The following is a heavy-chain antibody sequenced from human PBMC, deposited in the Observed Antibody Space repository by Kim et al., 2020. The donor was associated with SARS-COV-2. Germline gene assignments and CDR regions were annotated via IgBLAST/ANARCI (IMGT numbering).Heavy chain of an antibody. J-gene: IGHJ4*02. V-gene: IGHV3-30*01. D-gene: IGHD1-26*01. Sequence: ADTGKGRFTISRDNSKNTLYLQMNSLRAEDTAVYYCARAFSGSYYTPFDYWGQGTLVTVSS. CDR3: ARAFSGSYYTPFDY.